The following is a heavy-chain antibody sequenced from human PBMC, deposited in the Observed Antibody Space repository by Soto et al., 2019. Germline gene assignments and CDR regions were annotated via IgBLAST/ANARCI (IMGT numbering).Heavy chain of an antibody. J-gene: IGHJ6*02. V-gene: IGHV3-11*04. Sequence: KPGGSLRLSCAASGFTFSDYYFTWIRQAPGKGLEWVSYISFSGSTIYYADSVKGRFTISRDNAKNSLYLQMNSLRAEDTAVYYCARFLAQQLVYYYYYYGMDVWGQGTTVTVLL. CDR2: ISFSGSTI. D-gene: IGHD6-13*01. CDR1: GFTFSDYY. CDR3: ARFLAQQLVYYYYYYGMDV.